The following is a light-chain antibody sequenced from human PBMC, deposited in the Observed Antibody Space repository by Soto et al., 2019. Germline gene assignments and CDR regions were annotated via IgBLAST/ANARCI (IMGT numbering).Light chain of an antibody. J-gene: IGKJ2*01. V-gene: IGKV3-20*01. CDR1: ESVRSSH. Sequence: EIVLTQSPGTLSLSPGERATLSCRASESVRSSHLAWYQQTPGHAPSLLIYGASSRATGIPDRFSGSGSGTDFTLTVSRLEPEDFAVYYCQQYGSSPGTFGQGTKLEI. CDR2: GAS. CDR3: QQYGSSPGT.